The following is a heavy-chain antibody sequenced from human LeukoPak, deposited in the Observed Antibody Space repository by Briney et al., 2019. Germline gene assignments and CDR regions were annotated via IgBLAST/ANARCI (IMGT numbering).Heavy chain of an antibody. D-gene: IGHD1-26*01. V-gene: IGHV3-7*04. CDR2: IKQDGSEK. CDR3: ARAVGATHFDY. J-gene: IGHJ4*02. Sequence: PGGSLRVSCAASGFTFSSYWMSWVRQAPGKGLEWVANIKQDGSEKFYVDSVKGRFTISRDNDKNSLCLQMNSLRAEDTAVYYCARAVGATHFDYWGQGILVTVPS. CDR1: GFTFSSYW.